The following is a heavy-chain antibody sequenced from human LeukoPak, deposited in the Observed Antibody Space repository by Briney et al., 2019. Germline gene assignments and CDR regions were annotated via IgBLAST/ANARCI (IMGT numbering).Heavy chain of an antibody. CDR3: ATKPRVFYYDSSGYYEY. V-gene: IGHV1-18*01. D-gene: IGHD3-22*01. CDR1: GYTFTSYG. Sequence: ASVKVSCKASGYTFTSYGISWVRQAPGQGLEWMGWISAYNGNTNYAQKLQGRVTMTTDTSTSTAYMELRSLRSDDTAVYYCATKPRVFYYDSSGYYEYWGQGTLVTVSS. J-gene: IGHJ4*02. CDR2: ISAYNGNT.